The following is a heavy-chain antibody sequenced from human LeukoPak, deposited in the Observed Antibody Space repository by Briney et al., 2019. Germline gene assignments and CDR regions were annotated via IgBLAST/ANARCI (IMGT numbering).Heavy chain of an antibody. D-gene: IGHD1-26*01. CDR1: GFTFSSYS. Sequence: GGSLRLSCAASGFTFSSYSMSWVRQAPGKGLEWVSIIYSGGSTYYADSVKGRFTISRDNSKNTLYLQMNSLRAEDMAVYYCARGGFGIVGATADYWGQGTLVTVSS. CDR2: IYSGGST. CDR3: ARGGFGIVGATADY. V-gene: IGHV3-66*01. J-gene: IGHJ4*02.